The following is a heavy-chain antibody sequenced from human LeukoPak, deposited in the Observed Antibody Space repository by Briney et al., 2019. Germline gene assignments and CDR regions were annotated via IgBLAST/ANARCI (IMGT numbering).Heavy chain of an antibody. CDR3: ARGGGIFDF. CDR1: GFSFSSYY. Sequence: SGGSLRLSCAASGFSFSSYYMSWVRQAPGKGLEWVANIQQDGSGRSYMDSVKGRFTISRDNAEDSLYLQMNSLRAEDTAVYYCARGGGIFDFWGQGTLVTVSS. J-gene: IGHJ4*02. CDR2: IQQDGSGR. D-gene: IGHD2-15*01. V-gene: IGHV3-7*05.